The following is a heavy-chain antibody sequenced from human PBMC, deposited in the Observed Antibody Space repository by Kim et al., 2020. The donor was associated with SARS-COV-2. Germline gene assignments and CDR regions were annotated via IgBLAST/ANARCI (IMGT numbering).Heavy chain of an antibody. CDR2: K. V-gene: IGHV6-1*01. CDR3: ARADSSPRKFDY. Sequence: KDYAVSVKRRRTSNPDTSKNQFSLQLNSVTPEDTAVYYCARADSSPRKFDYWGQGTLVTVSS. J-gene: IGHJ4*02. D-gene: IGHD2-15*01.